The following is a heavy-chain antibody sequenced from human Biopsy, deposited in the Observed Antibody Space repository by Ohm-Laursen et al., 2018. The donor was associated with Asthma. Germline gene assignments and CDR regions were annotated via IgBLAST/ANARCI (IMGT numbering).Heavy chain of an antibody. V-gene: IGHV1-3*01. CDR3: ARTYYDFLTGQVNDTFAL. J-gene: IGHJ3*01. CDR2: INAGDGNT. CDR1: GYTFIHFA. D-gene: IGHD3-9*01. Sequence: ASVKVSCKSSGYTFIHFAIHWVRQAPGQRLEWMGWINAGDGNTKYSQKFQGRVTITRDTSASTAYMDLRSLRSEDTAMYYCARTYYDFLTGQVNDTFALWGQGTMVTVSS.